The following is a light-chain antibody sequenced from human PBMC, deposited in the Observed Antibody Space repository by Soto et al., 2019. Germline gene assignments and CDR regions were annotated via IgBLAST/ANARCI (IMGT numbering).Light chain of an antibody. CDR3: QQYKNWPQWA. J-gene: IGKJ1*01. V-gene: IGKV3-15*01. Sequence: EIVMTQSPATLSVSPGETATLSCRASQSVSSKLAWYQQKPGQAPRLLIYGASTRATGIPVRFSGSGSGTEFTLTISRLQSEDFAAYYCQQYKNWPQWAFGQGTKVEIK. CDR1: QSVSSK. CDR2: GAS.